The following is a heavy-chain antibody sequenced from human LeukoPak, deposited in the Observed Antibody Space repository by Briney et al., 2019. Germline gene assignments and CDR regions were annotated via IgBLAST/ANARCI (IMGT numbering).Heavy chain of an antibody. J-gene: IGHJ4*02. CDR1: GGSISSSSYY. Sequence: SETLSLTCTVSGGSISSSSYYWAWIRQPPGKGLEWIGSVHYSGSIYYNPSLKSRATLSLDTSKNQFSLKLSSVTAADTAVYYCARESGSFDYWGQGTLVTVSS. V-gene: IGHV4-39*07. CDR3: ARESGSFDY. D-gene: IGHD5-12*01. CDR2: VHYSGSI.